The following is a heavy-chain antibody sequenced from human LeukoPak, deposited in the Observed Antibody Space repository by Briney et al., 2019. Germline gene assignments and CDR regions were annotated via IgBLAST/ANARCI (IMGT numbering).Heavy chain of an antibody. V-gene: IGHV3-53*01. J-gene: IGHJ4*02. CDR1: GFTVSSSY. CDR3: AKKRGYNYGYDY. D-gene: IGHD5-18*01. CDR2: TYAGGST. Sequence: GGSLRLSCAASGFTVSSSYMSWVRQAPGKGLEWVSVTYAGGSTYYADSVKGRFTISRDNSKNTLYLQLNSLRAEETAVYYCAKKRGYNYGYDYWGQGTLVTVSS.